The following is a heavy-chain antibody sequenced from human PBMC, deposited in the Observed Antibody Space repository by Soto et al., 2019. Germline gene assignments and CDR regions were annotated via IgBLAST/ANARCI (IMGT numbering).Heavy chain of an antibody. CDR2: INHSGSP. V-gene: IGHV4-34*01. D-gene: IGHD7-27*01. J-gene: IGHJ6*02. CDR1: GTSFRGFY. Sequence: PSETLSLTCAVHGTSFRGFYWSWIRQPPGKGLEWIGEINHSGSPYYNPSLKSRVTISVDTSKNHFSLNLSSVTAADTVVYYCARGGVKVGNYYYYYGMDVWGQGTTVT. CDR3: ARGGVKVGNYYYYYGMDV.